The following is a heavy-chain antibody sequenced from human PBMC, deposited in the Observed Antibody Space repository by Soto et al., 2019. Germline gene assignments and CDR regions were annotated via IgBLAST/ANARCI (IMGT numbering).Heavy chain of an antibody. CDR3: ARCPIDHNWFDP. D-gene: IGHD3-9*01. CDR1: GSDITTYY. J-gene: IGHJ5*02. CDR2: IYDTGST. V-gene: IGHV4-59*01. Sequence: SETLSLTCTVSGSDITTYYWSWLRQSPGKGLEWIGHIYDTGSTTYNPSLKGRVTISVDTSNKQFSLRLTSVTAADTAVYYCARCPIDHNWFDPWGQGTLVTVSS.